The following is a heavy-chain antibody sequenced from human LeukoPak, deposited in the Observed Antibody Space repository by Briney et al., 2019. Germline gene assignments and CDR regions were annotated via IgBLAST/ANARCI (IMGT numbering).Heavy chain of an antibody. J-gene: IGHJ4*02. CDR2: MHPNSGGT. CDR1: GYTFTDYY. Sequence: GASVKVSCKASGYTFTDYYIHWVRQAPGQGLEFMGWMHPNSGGTIYAQKFQGRVTMTRDTSISTAYVEVSSLTSDDTALYYCSREDYWGQGTLVTVSS. CDR3: SREDY. V-gene: IGHV1-2*02.